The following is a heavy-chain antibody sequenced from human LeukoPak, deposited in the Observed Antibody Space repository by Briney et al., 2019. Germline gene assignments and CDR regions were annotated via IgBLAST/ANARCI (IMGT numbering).Heavy chain of an antibody. Sequence: PGGSLRLSCAASGFTFDDYGMSWVRQAPGKGLEWVSAISGSGGSTYYADSVKGRFTISRDNSKNTLYLQMNSLRAEDTAVYYCARDRWIVVGRNYWYFDLWGRGTLVTVSS. CDR2: ISGSGGST. CDR3: ARDRWIVVGRNYWYFDL. V-gene: IGHV3-23*01. D-gene: IGHD3-22*01. CDR1: GFTFDDYG. J-gene: IGHJ2*01.